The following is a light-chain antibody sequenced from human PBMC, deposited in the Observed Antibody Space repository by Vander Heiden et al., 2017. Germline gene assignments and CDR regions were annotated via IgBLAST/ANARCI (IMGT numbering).Light chain of an antibody. J-gene: IGLJ2*01. CDR1: SSDIGGYNY. Sequence: QSALTQPAPVPGPPGQSITISCTGTSSDIGGYNYVSWYQQHPGKAPKLMIYDVSNRPSGVSNRFSGSKSGNTASLTISGLQAEDEADYHCSSYTSSSTLVFGGGTKLTVL. V-gene: IGLV2-14*01. CDR2: DVS. CDR3: SSYTSSSTLV.